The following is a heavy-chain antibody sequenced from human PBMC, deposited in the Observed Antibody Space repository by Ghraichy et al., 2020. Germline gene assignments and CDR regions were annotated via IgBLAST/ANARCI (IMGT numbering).Heavy chain of an antibody. CDR1: GFTFSSYS. CDR3: ARGAVGRPDY. D-gene: IGHD6-19*01. Sequence: GSLNISCAASGFTFSSYSMNWVRQAPGKGLEWVSYISSSSSTIYYADSVKGRFTISRDNAKNSLYLQMNSLRDEDTAVYYCARGAVGRPDYWGQGTLVTVSS. CDR2: ISSSSSTI. J-gene: IGHJ4*02. V-gene: IGHV3-48*02.